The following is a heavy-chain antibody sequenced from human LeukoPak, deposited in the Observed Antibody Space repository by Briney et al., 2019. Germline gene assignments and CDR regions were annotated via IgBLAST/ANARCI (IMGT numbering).Heavy chain of an antibody. CDR1: GGSISSNY. V-gene: IGHV4-59*01. D-gene: IGHD3-10*01. Sequence: SETLSLTCSVSGGSISSNYWSWIRQFPGKGLEWIGYIYYSGSTNYNPSPKSRVTISVDTSKNQFSLKLSPVTAADTAVYYCARDVPADYYGSGSYFDYWGQGTLVTVSS. CDR3: ARDVPADYYGSGSYFDY. J-gene: IGHJ4*02. CDR2: IYYSGST.